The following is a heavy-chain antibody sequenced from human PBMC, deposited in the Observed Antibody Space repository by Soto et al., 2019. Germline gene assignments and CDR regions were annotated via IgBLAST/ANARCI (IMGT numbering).Heavy chain of an antibody. Sequence: ASVKVSCKASEYIFTSYDIDWVRQATGQGLEWVGWIIPISATANYAQNFQGRVTMTANESTSTAYMELSSLRSEDTAVYYCAIEYSSSPPYYPIGYWGQGTLVTVSS. D-gene: IGHD6-6*01. V-gene: IGHV1-69*13. CDR2: IIPISATA. CDR3: AIEYSSSPPYYPIGY. CDR1: EYIFTSYD. J-gene: IGHJ4*02.